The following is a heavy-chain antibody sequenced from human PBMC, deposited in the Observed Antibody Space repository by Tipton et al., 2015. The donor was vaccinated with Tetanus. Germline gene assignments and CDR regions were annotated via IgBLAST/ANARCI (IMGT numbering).Heavy chain of an antibody. CDR2: IYPADSDI. J-gene: IGHJ3*01. D-gene: IGHD3-16*01. Sequence: QLVQSGAEVKKPGESLRISCKGSGYNFISYWIAWVRHMPGKGLEWMGVIYPADSDIRSSPSFQGQVTMSVDKSTSTAYLQWRSLKASDTAMYYCARPLTSVAFGGFAFDVWGQGTLVTVSS. CDR3: ARPLTSVAFGGFAFDV. CDR1: GYNFISYW. V-gene: IGHV5-51*01.